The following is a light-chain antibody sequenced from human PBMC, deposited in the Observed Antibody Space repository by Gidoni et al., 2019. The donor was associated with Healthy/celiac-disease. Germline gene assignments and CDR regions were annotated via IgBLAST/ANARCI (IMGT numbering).Light chain of an antibody. CDR1: QSISSY. CDR3: QQSYSTLRT. Sequence: DIQMTQSPSSLSASVGDRVTITCRASQSISSYLNWYQQKPGKAPKLLIYAASSLQSWVPSRFSGSGSGTDFTLTISSLQPEDFATYYCQQSYSTLRTFGQXTKVEIK. J-gene: IGKJ1*01. CDR2: AAS. V-gene: IGKV1-39*01.